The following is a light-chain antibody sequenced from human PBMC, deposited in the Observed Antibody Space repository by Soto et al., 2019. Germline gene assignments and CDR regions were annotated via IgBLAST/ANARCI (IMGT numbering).Light chain of an antibody. CDR2: SAT. CDR1: RGIANY. Sequence: QMTQSPPSLSASVGDRVTITCRASRGIANYVNWYQRKLGKAPKLLIYSATNLQSGVPSRFSGSGSGTSFTFTISGLQPDDSATYYCQESNSVPFSFGGGTKLEIK. CDR3: QESNSVPFS. V-gene: IGKV1-39*01. J-gene: IGKJ4*01.